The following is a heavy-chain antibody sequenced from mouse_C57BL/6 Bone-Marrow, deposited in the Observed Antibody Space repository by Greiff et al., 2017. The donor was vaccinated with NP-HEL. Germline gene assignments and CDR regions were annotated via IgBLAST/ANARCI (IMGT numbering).Heavy chain of an antibody. D-gene: IGHD1-1*01. V-gene: IGHV7-3*01. CDR3: ASPEIYYYGSSPYAMDY. J-gene: IGHJ4*01. CDR1: GFTFTDYY. Sequence: EVKLMESGGGLVQPGGSLSLSCAASGFTFTDYYMSWVRQPPGKALEWLGFIRNKANGYTTEYSASVKGRFTISRDNSQSILYLQMNALRAEDSATYYCASPEIYYYGSSPYAMDYWGQGTSDTVSS. CDR2: IRNKANGYTT.